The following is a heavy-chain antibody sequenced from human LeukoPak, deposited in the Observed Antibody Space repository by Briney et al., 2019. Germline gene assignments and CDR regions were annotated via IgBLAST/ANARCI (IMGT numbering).Heavy chain of an antibody. J-gene: IGHJ4*02. Sequence: GGSLRLSCAASGFTFSNYAMSWVRQAPGKGLEWVSAISGSGDSTYYADSVKGLFTISRDNSKNTLYLQMNRLRAEDTAVYYCAKRGAEVGTTIAPGDYWGQGSLVTVSS. CDR3: AKRGAEVGTTIAPGDY. CDR2: ISGSGDST. V-gene: IGHV3-23*01. CDR1: GFTFSNYA. D-gene: IGHD1-26*01.